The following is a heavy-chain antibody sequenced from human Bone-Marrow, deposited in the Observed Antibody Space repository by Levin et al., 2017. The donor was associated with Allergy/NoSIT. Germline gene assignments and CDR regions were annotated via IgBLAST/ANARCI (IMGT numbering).Heavy chain of an antibody. Sequence: GGSLRLSCAASGFTFSSYSMNWVRQAPGKGLEWVSYISSSSSTIYYADSVKGRFTISRDNAKNSLYLQMNSLRDEDTAVYYCARDCSGGSCYSTFDYWGQGNLVTVSS. CDR3: ARDCSGGSCYSTFDY. CDR2: ISSSSSTI. CDR1: GFTFSSYS. J-gene: IGHJ4*02. D-gene: IGHD2-15*01. V-gene: IGHV3-48*02.